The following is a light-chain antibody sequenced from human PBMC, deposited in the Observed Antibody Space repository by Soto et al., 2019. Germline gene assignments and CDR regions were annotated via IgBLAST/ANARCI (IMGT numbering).Light chain of an antibody. Sequence: QSVLTQPASVSGSPGQSITISCTGTSSDVGGYNYVSWYQQHPGKAPKLIIYEVRNRPSGISSRFSGSRSGNTASLTISGLQADDEADYYCCSHAGTYTYVFGTGTKVTVL. CDR3: CSHAGTYTYV. J-gene: IGLJ1*01. CDR1: SSDVGGYNY. V-gene: IGLV2-14*01. CDR2: EVR.